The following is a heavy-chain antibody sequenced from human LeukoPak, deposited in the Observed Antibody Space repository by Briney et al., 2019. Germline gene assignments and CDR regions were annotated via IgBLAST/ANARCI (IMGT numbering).Heavy chain of an antibody. CDR1: GGSISSSSYY. V-gene: IGHV4-39*07. CDR2: IYYSGST. D-gene: IGHD3-3*01. CDR3: ARDSASGYDFWSGYYPSIGFDY. J-gene: IGHJ4*02. Sequence: SETLSLTCTVSGGSISSSSYYWGWIRQPPGKGLEWIGSIYYSGSTYYNPSLKSRVTISVDTSKSQFSLKLSSVTAADTAVYYCARDSASGYDFWSGYYPSIGFDYWGQGTLVTVSS.